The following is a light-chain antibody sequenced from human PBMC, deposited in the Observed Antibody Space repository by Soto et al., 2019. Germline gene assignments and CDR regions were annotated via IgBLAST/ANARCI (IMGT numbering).Light chain of an antibody. Sequence: ERVFTPDPTDLSLSPGYRSTFSCRASQSVRSSYFAWYQQKPGQAPRLLIYDASSRASGIQDRFSGSGSGTDFTLTISSLQSEDFAVYYCQQYIEVHPYSLAEGTKAEI. V-gene: IGKV3D-20*02. J-gene: IGKJ2*03. CDR3: QQYIEVHPYS. CDR2: DAS. CDR1: QSVRSSY.